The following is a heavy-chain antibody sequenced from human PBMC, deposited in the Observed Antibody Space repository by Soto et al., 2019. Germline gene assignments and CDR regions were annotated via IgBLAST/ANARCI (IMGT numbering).Heavy chain of an antibody. CDR2: IIPIFGTA. Sequence: SVKVSCKASGGTFSSYAISWVRQAPGQGLEWMGGIIPIFGTANYAQKFQGRVTITADESTSTAYMELSSLRSEDTAVYYCAKTYYDILTGYKETYYYYGMDVWRQGTTVTVSS. V-gene: IGHV1-69*13. J-gene: IGHJ6*02. CDR1: GGTFSSYA. D-gene: IGHD3-9*01. CDR3: AKTYYDILTGYKETYYYYGMDV.